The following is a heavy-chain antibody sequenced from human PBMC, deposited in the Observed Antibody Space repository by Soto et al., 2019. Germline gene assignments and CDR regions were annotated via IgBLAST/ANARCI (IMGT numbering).Heavy chain of an antibody. CDR1: GITFSDFY. V-gene: IGHV3-11*06. J-gene: IGHJ4*02. Sequence: QVQLVESGGGLVKPGGSLRLSCEVSGITFSDFYMSWIRQAPGKGLEWISYININSGNTNYADSVKGRFTVSSDNAKNSLYLQMNSLRPEDTAVYYCARGTALIDYWGQGTLVTVSS. CDR3: ARGTALIDY. CDR2: ININSGNT.